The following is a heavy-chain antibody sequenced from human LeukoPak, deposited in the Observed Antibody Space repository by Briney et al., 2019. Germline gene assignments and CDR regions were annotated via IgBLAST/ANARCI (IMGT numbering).Heavy chain of an antibody. CDR2: IYYSGST. CDR1: GGPLNRYH. CDR3: ARVMYGEYAFDI. Sequence: SETLSLPCNVSGGPLNRYHWRWLRRPPRKGLEGIGYIYYSGSTNYNPSLKSRVTISVDTSKNQFSLKLSSVTAADTAVYYCARVMYGEYAFDIWGQGTMVTVSS. V-gene: IGHV4-59*01. J-gene: IGHJ3*02. D-gene: IGHD2-8*01.